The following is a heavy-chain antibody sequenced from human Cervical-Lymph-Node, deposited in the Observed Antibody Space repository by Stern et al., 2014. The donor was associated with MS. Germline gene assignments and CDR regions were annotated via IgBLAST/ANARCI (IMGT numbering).Heavy chain of an antibody. Sequence: VQLVESGAEVKKPGASVKVSCVASGYTFTGYNIHWVRQAPGQGLEWMGRIHPATGGTNYAQKLQGRVTLTRDTSINTVYMELSRLRSDDTALYYCARVWGYGMDVWGQGTTVT. J-gene: IGHJ6*02. CDR1: GYTFTGYN. V-gene: IGHV1-2*06. D-gene: IGHD3-16*01. CDR3: ARVWGYGMDV. CDR2: IHPATGGT.